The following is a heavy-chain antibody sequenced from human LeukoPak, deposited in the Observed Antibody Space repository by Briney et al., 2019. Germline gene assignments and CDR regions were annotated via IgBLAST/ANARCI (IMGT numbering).Heavy chain of an antibody. D-gene: IGHD3-22*01. V-gene: IGHV4-4*07. Sequence: SETLSLTCTVSGGSISSYYWSWIRQPAGKGLESIGHISTSGSTNYNPSLKSRVTMSVDTSKNQFSLKLSSVTAADTAVYYCARVPPDSSGYYLHFDYWGQGTLVTVSS. CDR2: ISTSGST. CDR3: ARVPPDSSGYYLHFDY. CDR1: GGSISSYY. J-gene: IGHJ4*02.